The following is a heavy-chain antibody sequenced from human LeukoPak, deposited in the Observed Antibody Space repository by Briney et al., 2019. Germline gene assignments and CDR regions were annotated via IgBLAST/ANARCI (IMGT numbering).Heavy chain of an antibody. Sequence: ASVKVSCKASGYTFTSYYMHWVRQAPGQGLEWMGIINPSGGSTSYAQKFQGRVTLTRDTSTSTVYMELSSLRSEDTAVYYCARDNPTGYFDYWGQGTLVTVSS. D-gene: IGHD1-14*01. CDR1: GYTFTSYY. CDR2: INPSGGST. CDR3: ARDNPTGYFDY. V-gene: IGHV1-46*01. J-gene: IGHJ4*02.